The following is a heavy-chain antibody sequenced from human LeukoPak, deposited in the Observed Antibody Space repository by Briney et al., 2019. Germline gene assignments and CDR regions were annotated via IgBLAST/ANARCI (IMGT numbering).Heavy chain of an antibody. CDR3: ARLTVEEYSGYDEC. CDR1: GDSISSSSYY. J-gene: IGHJ4*02. Sequence: PSETLSLTCTVSGDSISSSSYYWGWIRQPPGKGLEWIGSIYYSGSTYYNPSLKSRVTISVDTSKNQFSLKLSSVTAADTAVYYCARLTVEEYSGYDECWGQGTLVTVSS. V-gene: IGHV4-39*01. D-gene: IGHD5-12*01. CDR2: IYYSGST.